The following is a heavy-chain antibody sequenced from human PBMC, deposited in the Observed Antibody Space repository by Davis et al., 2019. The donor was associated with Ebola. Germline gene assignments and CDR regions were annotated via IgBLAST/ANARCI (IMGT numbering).Heavy chain of an antibody. CDR3: ARLAGVVVVPAAIRYYYGMDV. Sequence: MPGGSLRLSCTVSGGSVSSGSYYWSWIRQPPGKGLEWIGEINHSGSTNYNPSLKSRVTISVDTSKNQFSLKLSSVTAADTAVYYCARLAGVVVVPAAIRYYYGMDVWGQGTTVTVSS. CDR2: INHSGST. CDR1: GGSVSSGSYY. V-gene: IGHV4-39*01. D-gene: IGHD2-2*01. J-gene: IGHJ6*02.